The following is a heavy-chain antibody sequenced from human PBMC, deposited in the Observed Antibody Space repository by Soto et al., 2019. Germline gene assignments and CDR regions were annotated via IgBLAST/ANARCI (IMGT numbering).Heavy chain of an antibody. D-gene: IGHD1-26*01. CDR1: GFTFSSYA. V-gene: IGHV3-30-3*01. CDR2: ISYDGSNK. J-gene: IGHJ4*02. Sequence: PGGSLRLSCAASGFTFSSYAMHWVRQAPGKGLEWVAVISYDGSNKYYADSVKGRFTISRDNSKNTLYLQMNSLRAEDTAVYYCAKASAPGGTYFPLWFWGQGTLVTVSS. CDR3: AKASAPGGTYFPLWF.